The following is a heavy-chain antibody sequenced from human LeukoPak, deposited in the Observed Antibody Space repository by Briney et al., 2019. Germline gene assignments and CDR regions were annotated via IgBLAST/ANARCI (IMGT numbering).Heavy chain of an antibody. CDR3: ARASYSGYEPKGYFDY. CDR1: GGTFSSYA. J-gene: IGHJ4*02. CDR2: INPSGGST. V-gene: IGHV1-46*01. D-gene: IGHD5-12*01. Sequence: ASVKVSCKASGGTFSSYAISWVRQAPGQGLEWMGIINPSGGSTSYAQKFQGRVTMTRDTSTSTVYMELSSLRSEDTAVYYCARASYSGYEPKGYFDYWGQGTLVTVSS.